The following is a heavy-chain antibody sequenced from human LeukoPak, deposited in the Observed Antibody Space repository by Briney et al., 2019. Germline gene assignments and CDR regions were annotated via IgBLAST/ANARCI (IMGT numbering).Heavy chain of an antibody. J-gene: IGHJ3*02. Sequence: GGSLRLSCAASGFTFSSYWMSWVRQAPGKGLEWVSNIKQDGSEKYYVDSVKGRLTISRDNAKNSLYLQMNSLRAEDTAVYYCASDLVVGDACDIWGQGTMVTVSS. CDR2: IKQDGSEK. D-gene: IGHD2-15*01. CDR3: ASDLVVGDACDI. CDR1: GFTFSSYW. V-gene: IGHV3-7*01.